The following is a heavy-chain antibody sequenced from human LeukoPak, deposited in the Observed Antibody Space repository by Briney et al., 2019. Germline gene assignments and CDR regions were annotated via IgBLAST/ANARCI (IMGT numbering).Heavy chain of an antibody. CDR2: INPNSGGT. CDR1: GYTFTGYY. D-gene: IGHD6-19*01. J-gene: IGHJ4*02. Sequence: ASVKVTCKASGYTFTGYYMHWVRQAPGQGLEWMGWINPNSGGTNYAQKFQGRVTITADESTSTAYMELSSLRSEDTAVYYCARGGYSSGWRSDYWGQGTLVTVSS. V-gene: IGHV1-2*02. CDR3: ARGGYSSGWRSDY.